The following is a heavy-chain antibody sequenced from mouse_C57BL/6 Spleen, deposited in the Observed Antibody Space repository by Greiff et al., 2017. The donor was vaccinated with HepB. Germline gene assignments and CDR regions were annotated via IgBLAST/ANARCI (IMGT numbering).Heavy chain of an antibody. CDR1: GFNIKDYY. CDR3: AREGGFYYYGSSYEWFAY. V-gene: IGHV14-2*01. Sequence: VQLKESGAELVKPGASVKLSCTASGFNIKDYYMHWVKQRTEQGLEWIGRIDPEDGETKYAPKFQGKATITADNSSNTAYLQLSSLTSEDTAVYYCAREGGFYYYGSSYEWFAYWGQGTLVTVSA. CDR2: IDPEDGET. J-gene: IGHJ3*01. D-gene: IGHD1-1*01.